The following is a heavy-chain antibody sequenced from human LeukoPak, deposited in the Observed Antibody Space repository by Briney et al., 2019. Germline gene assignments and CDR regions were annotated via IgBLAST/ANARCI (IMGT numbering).Heavy chain of an antibody. D-gene: IGHD6-13*01. CDR2: IYYSGST. V-gene: IGHV4-30-4*01. J-gene: IGHJ4*02. CDR3: ARVATAAGHTFDY. Sequence: SETLSLTCTVSGGSISSGDYYWSWIRQPPGKGLEWIGYIYYSGSTYYNPSLKSRVTISVDTSKNQLSLKLSSVTAADTAVYYCARVATAAGHTFDYWGQGTLVTVSS. CDR1: GGSISSGDYY.